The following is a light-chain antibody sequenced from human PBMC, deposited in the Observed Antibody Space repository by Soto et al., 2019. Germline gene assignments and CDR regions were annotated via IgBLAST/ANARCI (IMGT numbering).Light chain of an antibody. Sequence: DIQMTQSPSSVSASVGDRVTITCRASQGISSWLAWYQQKPGKAPKLLIYAASNFQSGVPSRFSGRGSGTEFTLTISSLQPEDFATYNWQQANSVPRRTTLGHGTRLETK. J-gene: IGKJ5*01. CDR3: QQANSVPRRTT. V-gene: IGKV1-12*01. CDR1: QGISSW. CDR2: AAS.